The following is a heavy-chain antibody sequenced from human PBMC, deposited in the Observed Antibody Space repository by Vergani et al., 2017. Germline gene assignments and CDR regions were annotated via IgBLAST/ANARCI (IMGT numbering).Heavy chain of an antibody. Sequence: QVQLVESGGGVVQPGRSLRLSCAASGFTFNSYGMHWVRQAPGKGLDWVAVISYDGSNKYYADSVKGRFTISRDNAKNSLYLQMNSLRAEDTAIYYCARDSPSGTFDYWGQGCLATVS. D-gene: IGHD3/OR15-3a*01. V-gene: IGHV3-30*03. CDR1: GFTFNSYG. CDR3: ARDSPSGTFDY. J-gene: IGHJ4*02. CDR2: ISYDGSNK.